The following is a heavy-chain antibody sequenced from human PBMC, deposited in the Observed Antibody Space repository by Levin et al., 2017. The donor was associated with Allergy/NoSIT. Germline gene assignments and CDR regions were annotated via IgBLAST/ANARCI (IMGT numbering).Heavy chain of an antibody. D-gene: IGHD2-2*01. V-gene: IGHV4-59*01. CDR1: GGSISSYY. CDR2: IYYSGST. Sequence: SETLSLTCTVSGGSISSYYWSWIRQPPGKGLEWIGYIYYSGSTNYNPSLKSRVTISVDTSKNQFSLKLSSVTAADTAVYYCARADIVVVPAALDVWGQGTTVTVSS. J-gene: IGHJ6*02. CDR3: ARADIVVVPAALDV.